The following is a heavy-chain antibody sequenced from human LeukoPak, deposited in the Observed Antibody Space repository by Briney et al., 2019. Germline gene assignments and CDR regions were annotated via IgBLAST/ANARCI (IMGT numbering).Heavy chain of an antibody. J-gene: IGHJ4*02. Sequence: RPGGSLRLSCAASGLTFGSFSMNWVRQAPGKGLECISYISSSSTIYYADSVRGRFTISRDNAKNSLYLQMNSLRAEDTAVYYCAKTNDILTGGDYWGQGTLVTVSS. CDR3: AKTNDILTGGDY. CDR1: GLTFGSFS. V-gene: IGHV3-48*01. D-gene: IGHD3-9*01. CDR2: ISSSSTI.